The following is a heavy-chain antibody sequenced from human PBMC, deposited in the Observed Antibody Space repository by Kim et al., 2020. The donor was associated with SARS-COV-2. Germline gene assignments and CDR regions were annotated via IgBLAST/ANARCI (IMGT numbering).Heavy chain of an antibody. V-gene: IGHV3-21*01. J-gene: IGHJ4*02. CDR1: GFTFSSYS. CDR3: ARQGSTSCCDY. D-gene: IGHD2-2*01. Sequence: GGSLRLSCAASGFTFSSYSMNWVRQAPGKGLEWVSSISSSSYIYYADSVKGRFTISRDNAKNSLYLQMNSLRAEDTAVYYCARQGSTSCCDYWGQGTLVTVSS. CDR2: ISSSSYI.